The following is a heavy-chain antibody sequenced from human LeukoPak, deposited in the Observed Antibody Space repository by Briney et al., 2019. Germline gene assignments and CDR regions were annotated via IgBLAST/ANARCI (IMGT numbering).Heavy chain of an antibody. V-gene: IGHV4-30-4*02. CDR3: AREAGVSGSYFRMASPNYYFDY. J-gene: IGHJ4*02. CDR2: IYYSGST. CDR1: GGSISSDDYY. Sequence: SETLSLTCTVSGGSISSDDYYWSWIPQPPGKGLEWIGYIYYSGSTYYNPSLKIPITISVDTSKNQFSLKPSSVTAADTAVYYCAREAGVSGSYFRMASPNYYFDYWGQGTLVTVSS. D-gene: IGHD1-26*01.